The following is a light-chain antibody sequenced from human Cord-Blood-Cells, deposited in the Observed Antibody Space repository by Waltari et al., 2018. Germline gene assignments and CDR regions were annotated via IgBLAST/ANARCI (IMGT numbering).Light chain of an antibody. Sequence: EIGFTQSPDTLFLSPGERATLSCRPSQSVSSSYLAWYQQKPGQAPRLLIYGASSRATCIPDSFSGSGSETDFTLTISRLEPEDYAVYYCQQFGSSPPTFGQGTKLEIK. V-gene: IGKV3-20*01. CDR1: QSVSSSY. J-gene: IGKJ2*01. CDR3: QQFGSSPPT. CDR2: GAS.